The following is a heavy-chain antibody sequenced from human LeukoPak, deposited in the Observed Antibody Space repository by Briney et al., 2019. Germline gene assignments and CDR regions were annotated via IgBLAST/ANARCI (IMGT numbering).Heavy chain of an antibody. CDR2: IYYSGST. J-gene: IGHJ2*01. CDR3: ARAPTWIQPWYFDL. V-gene: IGHV4-59*01. Sequence: PSETLSLTCTVSGGSISSYYWSWIRQPPGKGLERIGYIYYSGSTNYNPSLKSRVTISVDTSKNQFSLKLSSVTAADTAVYYCARAPTWIQPWYFDLWGRGTLVTVSS. CDR1: GGSISSYY. D-gene: IGHD5-18*01.